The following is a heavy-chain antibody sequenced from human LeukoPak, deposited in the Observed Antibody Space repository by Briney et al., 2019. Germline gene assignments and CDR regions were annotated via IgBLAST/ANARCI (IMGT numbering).Heavy chain of an antibody. CDR2: IWYDGSNK. CDR3: ASSHDYGGNPFDY. CDR1: GFTFSSYG. J-gene: IGHJ4*02. V-gene: IGHV3-33*01. Sequence: PGGSLRLSCAASGFTFSSYGMHWVRQAPGKGLEWVAVIWYDGSNKYYADSVKGRFTISRDNSKNTLYLQMNSLRAEDTAVYYCASSHDYGGNPFDYWGQGTLVTVSS. D-gene: IGHD4-23*01.